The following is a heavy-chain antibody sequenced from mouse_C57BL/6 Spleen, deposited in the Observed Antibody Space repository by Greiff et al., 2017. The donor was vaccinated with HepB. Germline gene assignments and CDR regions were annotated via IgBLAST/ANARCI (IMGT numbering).Heavy chain of an antibody. J-gene: IGHJ4*01. Sequence: VQLQQSGAELVKPGASVKISCKASGHAFSSYWMNWVKQRPGKGLEWIGQIYPGDGDTNYNGKFKGKATLTADKSSSTAYMQLSSLTSEDSAVYFCARNSHYYAMDYWGQGTSVTVSS. D-gene: IGHD6-1*01. CDR2: IYPGDGDT. CDR3: ARNSHYYAMDY. V-gene: IGHV1-80*01. CDR1: GHAFSSYW.